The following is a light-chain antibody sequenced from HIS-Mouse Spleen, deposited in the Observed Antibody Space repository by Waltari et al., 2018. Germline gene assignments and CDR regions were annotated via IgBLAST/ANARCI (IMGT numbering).Light chain of an antibody. Sequence: SYELTQPPSVSVSPGQPPRITCSGDALPKTYASWYQQKSGQAPVLVNYEDSKRPSGIPERFSGSSSGTMATLTISGAQVEDEADYYCYSTDSSGNHRVFGGGTKLTVL. V-gene: IGLV3-10*01. CDR3: YSTDSSGNHRV. CDR1: ALPKTY. CDR2: EDS. J-gene: IGLJ2*01.